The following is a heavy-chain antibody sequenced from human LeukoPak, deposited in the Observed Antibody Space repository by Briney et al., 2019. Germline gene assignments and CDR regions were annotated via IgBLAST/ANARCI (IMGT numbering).Heavy chain of an antibody. J-gene: IGHJ4*02. CDR2: IYYSGST. CDR1: GGSFSSGSYY. D-gene: IGHD3-16*02. Sequence: SETLSLTCTVSGGSFSSGSYYWSWIRQPPGTGLEWIGYIYYSGSTNYNPSLKSRVTISVDTSKNQFSLKLSSVTAADTAVHYCTSAHYDYVWGSYRPFDYWGQGTLVTVSS. V-gene: IGHV4-61*01. CDR3: TSAHYDYVWGSYRPFDY.